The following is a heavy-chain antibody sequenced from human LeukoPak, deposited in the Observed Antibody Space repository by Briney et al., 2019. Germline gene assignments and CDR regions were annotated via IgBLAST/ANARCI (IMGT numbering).Heavy chain of an antibody. V-gene: IGHV3-48*04. D-gene: IGHD2-15*01. J-gene: IGHJ4*02. CDR2: ITSSSTV. Sequence: VGSLCLSCAASGFTFSNYSMNWVRQAPGKGLEWGLYITSSSTVYYAGSVRGRFTISRDNAKTSIFLPMNSLSAEDTAVYYCARDYCSGPKCYFIDYWGQGALVTVSS. CDR1: GFTFSNYS. CDR3: ARDYCSGPKCYFIDY.